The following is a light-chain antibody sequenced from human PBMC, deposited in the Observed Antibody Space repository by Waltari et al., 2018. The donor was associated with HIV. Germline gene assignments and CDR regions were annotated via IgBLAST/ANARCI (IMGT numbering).Light chain of an antibody. CDR3: QHYNNWPYT. Sequence: EIVMTQSQATVSVSPGEGATLSCRASHSIGNNLAWHQQRPGQAPRLLIYSASTRATGIPARFSGSGSGTQFTLTIDSLQSEDFAIYYCQHYNNWPYTFGQGTRLEIK. CDR2: SAS. J-gene: IGKJ2*01. V-gene: IGKV3-15*01. CDR1: HSIGNN.